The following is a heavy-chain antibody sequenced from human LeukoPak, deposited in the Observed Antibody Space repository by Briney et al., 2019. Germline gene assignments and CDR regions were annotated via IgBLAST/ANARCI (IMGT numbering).Heavy chain of an antibody. V-gene: IGHV3-7*01. Sequence: GGPRSLSWAASGFTFGSNWRSWVGQAPGKGLEWLPNIKQDGSEKYYVDSVKGRFTISRDNAKNSLYLQMNSLRAEDTAVYYCAGSGSYLGPTCFDYWGQGTLVTVSS. CDR1: GFTFGSNW. D-gene: IGHD1-26*01. CDR2: IKQDGSEK. J-gene: IGHJ4*02. CDR3: AGSGSYLGPTCFDY.